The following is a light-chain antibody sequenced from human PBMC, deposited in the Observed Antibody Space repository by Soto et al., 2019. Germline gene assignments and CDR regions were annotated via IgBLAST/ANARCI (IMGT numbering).Light chain of an antibody. CDR3: MQSKAWPWT. J-gene: IGKJ1*01. Sequence: DIVVTQSPLSLPVTLGQPASISCRSSQSLQYTDGNSYLSWFQQRPGQSPRRLIYTASNRDSGVPDRFSGSGSGTDFTLKISRVEAEDVGVYYCMQSKAWPWTFGQGTKVEIK. CDR1: QSLQYTDGNSY. CDR2: TAS. V-gene: IGKV2-30*01.